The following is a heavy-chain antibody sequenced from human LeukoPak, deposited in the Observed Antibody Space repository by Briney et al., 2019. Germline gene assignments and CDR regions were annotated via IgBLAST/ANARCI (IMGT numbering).Heavy chain of an antibody. V-gene: IGHV1-46*01. Sequence: GASVKVSCKASGYTFTSYYMHWVRQAPGQGLEWMGIINPSGGSTSYAPKFQGRVTMTRDTSTSTVYMELSSLRSEDTAVYYCARVGRELGAFDYWGQGTLVTVSS. CDR2: INPSGGST. D-gene: IGHD1-26*01. CDR1: GYTFTSYY. J-gene: IGHJ4*02. CDR3: ARVGRELGAFDY.